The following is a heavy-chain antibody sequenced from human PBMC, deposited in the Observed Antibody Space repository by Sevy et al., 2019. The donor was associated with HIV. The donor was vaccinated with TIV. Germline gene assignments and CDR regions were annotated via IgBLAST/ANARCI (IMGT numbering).Heavy chain of an antibody. Sequence: GGSLRLSCAASGFTFSSYWMSWVRQAPGKGLEWVANIKQDGSEKYYVDSVKGRFTISRDNAKNSLYLQMNSLRAEDTAVYYCARDRRGGYGSGGSCYSYGMDVWGQGTTVTVSS. J-gene: IGHJ6*02. CDR3: ARDRRGGYGSGGSCYSYGMDV. CDR2: IKQDGSEK. V-gene: IGHV3-7*03. D-gene: IGHD2-15*01. CDR1: GFTFSSYW.